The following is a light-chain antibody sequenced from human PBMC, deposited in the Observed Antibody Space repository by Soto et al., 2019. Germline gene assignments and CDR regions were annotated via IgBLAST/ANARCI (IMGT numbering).Light chain of an antibody. CDR1: QSVSSNY. CDR3: QHYGTSPLT. J-gene: IGKJ4*01. Sequence: EIVLTQSPGTLSLSPGEVATLSCRASQSVSSNYFAWYQQKPGQAPRHLIYGAFNRATGIPDRFSGSGSGTDFTLTISSLEPEDFAVYYCQHYGTSPLTFGGGTKVEIK. V-gene: IGKV3-20*01. CDR2: GAF.